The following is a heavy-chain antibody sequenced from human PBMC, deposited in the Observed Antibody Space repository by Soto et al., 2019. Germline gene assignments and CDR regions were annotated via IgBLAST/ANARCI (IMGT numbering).Heavy chain of an antibody. V-gene: IGHV4-4*07. D-gene: IGHD6-13*01. CDR3: ARGVGRRSWTSFDS. CDR2: IYISENT. CDR1: GGSIISDY. Sequence: SETLSLTGAFSGGSIISDYCSWIRQPAGKGLEWIGRIYISENTHYNPSLRSRVSMSLDTSNNQPSLNLSSVTAADTAVYYCARGVGRRSWTSFDSWGKGTLVP. J-gene: IGHJ4*02.